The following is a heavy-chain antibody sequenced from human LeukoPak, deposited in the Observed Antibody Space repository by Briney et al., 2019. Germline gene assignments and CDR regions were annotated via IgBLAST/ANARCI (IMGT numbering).Heavy chain of an antibody. V-gene: IGHV4-4*02. CDR1: GCSISSSNW. CDR2: IYHSGSP. Sequence: SETLSLTCAVSGCSISSSNWWSWVRQPPGNGLEWIREIYHSGSPNYNASLKTQVTISVDKSKNQFSLKLSSVTAADTAVYYCATARYYCSGSYRLDYWPKETLVPVSS. D-gene: IGHD3-10*01. CDR3: ATARYYCSGSYRLDY. J-gene: IGHJ4*02.